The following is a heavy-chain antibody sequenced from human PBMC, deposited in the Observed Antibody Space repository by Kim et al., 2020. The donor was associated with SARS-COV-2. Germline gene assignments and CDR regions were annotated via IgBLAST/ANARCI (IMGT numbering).Heavy chain of an antibody. CDR3: ARLEYSSSWPLYYYGMDV. D-gene: IGHD6-13*01. V-gene: IGHV4-34*01. CDR1: GGSFSGYY. J-gene: IGHJ6*02. Sequence: SETLSLTCAVYGGSFSGYYWSWIRQPPGKGLAWIGEINHSGSTNYNPSLKSRVTISVDTSKNQFSLKLSSLTAADTAVYYCARLEYSSSWPLYYYGMDVWGQRTTVTVS. CDR2: INHSGST.